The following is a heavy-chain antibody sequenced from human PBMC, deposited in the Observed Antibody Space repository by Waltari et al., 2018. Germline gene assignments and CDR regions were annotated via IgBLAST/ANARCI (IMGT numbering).Heavy chain of an antibody. D-gene: IGHD1-26*01. J-gene: IGHJ4*02. CDR1: GFTFSSYA. CDR2: ISYDGSNK. V-gene: IGHV3-30-3*01. Sequence: QVQLVESGGGVVQPGRSLRLSCAASGFTFSSYAMHWVRQAPGKGLEWVAVISYDGSNKYYADSVKGRFTISRDNSKNTLYLQMNSLRAEDTAVYYCARERADSGSYYTEGNFDYWGQGTLVTVSS. CDR3: ARERADSGSYYTEGNFDY.